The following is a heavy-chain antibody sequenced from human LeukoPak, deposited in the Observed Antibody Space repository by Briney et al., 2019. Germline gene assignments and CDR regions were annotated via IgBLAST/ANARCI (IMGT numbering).Heavy chain of an antibody. J-gene: IGHJ4*02. Sequence: ASVKVSCKASGYTFTGYYMHWVRQATGQGLEWMGRMNPNSGNTGYAQKFQGRVTITRNTSISTAYMELSSLRSEDTAVYYCAREGMVATGRDLDYWGQGTLVTVSS. V-gene: IGHV1-8*03. CDR2: MNPNSGNT. CDR1: GYTFTGYY. D-gene: IGHD5-12*01. CDR3: AREGMVATGRDLDY.